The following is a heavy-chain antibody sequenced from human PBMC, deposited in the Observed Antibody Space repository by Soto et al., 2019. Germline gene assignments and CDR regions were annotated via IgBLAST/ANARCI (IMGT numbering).Heavy chain of an antibody. CDR1: GFTFSSYS. Sequence: EVQLVESGGGLVQPGGSLRLSCAASGFTFSSYSMNWVRQAPGKGLEWVSYISSSSSTIYYADSVKGRFTISRDNAKNSLCLSLHTLRDEHPAVYYCARDIDVLAATSTLDYWGQGTLVTVSS. CDR3: ARDIDVLAATSTLDY. J-gene: IGHJ4*02. D-gene: IGHD2-15*01. CDR2: ISSSSSTI. V-gene: IGHV3-48*02.